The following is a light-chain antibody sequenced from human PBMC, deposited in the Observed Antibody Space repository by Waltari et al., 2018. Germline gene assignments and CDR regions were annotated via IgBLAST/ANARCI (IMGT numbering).Light chain of an antibody. V-gene: IGLV1-51*02. J-gene: IGLJ7*01. Sequence: QSVLTQPPSVSAAPGQRVTISCSGGSSNIGNNYVSWYRQFPGTAPKLVIYENSGLPAGIPGRFAGSKSGTSATLDITGLQAGDEADYYCGTWDSSLSGAVFGGGTHLTVL. CDR3: GTWDSSLSGAV. CDR2: ENS. CDR1: SSNIGNNY.